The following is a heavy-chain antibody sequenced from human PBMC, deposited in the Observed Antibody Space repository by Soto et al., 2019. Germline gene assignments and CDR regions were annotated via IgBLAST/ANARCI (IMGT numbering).Heavy chain of an antibody. V-gene: IGHV4-4*07. CDR1: GGSISSYY. D-gene: IGHD3-3*01. Sequence: SETLSLTCTVSGGSISSYYWSWIRQPAGKGLEWIGRIYTSGSTNYNPSLKSRVTMSVDTSKSQFSLKLSAVTAADTAVYYCARAARITIFGFRTNGAYDGMDVWGQGTTVTVSS. J-gene: IGHJ6*02. CDR3: ARAARITIFGFRTNGAYDGMDV. CDR2: IYTSGST.